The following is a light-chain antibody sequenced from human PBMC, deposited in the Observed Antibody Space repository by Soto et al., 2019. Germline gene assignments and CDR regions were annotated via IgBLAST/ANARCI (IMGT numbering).Light chain of an antibody. CDR3: QQRSTWPPFS. CDR1: QSVSID. Sequence: LTQSPSTLSVSPGERATLSCRASQSVSIDLAWYQQTPGQAPRLLIYDASNRATGIPVRFSGSGSGTDFTLTISSLEPEDFAVYYCQQRSTWPPFSFGPGTKVDIK. CDR2: DAS. V-gene: IGKV3-11*01. J-gene: IGKJ3*01.